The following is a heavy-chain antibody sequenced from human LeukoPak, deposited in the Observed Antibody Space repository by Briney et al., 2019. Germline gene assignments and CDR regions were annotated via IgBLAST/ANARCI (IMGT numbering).Heavy chain of an antibody. D-gene: IGHD6-19*01. V-gene: IGHV4-34*01. CDR2: INHSRDT. J-gene: IGHJ4*02. CDR3: ARDATGWYGWGD. CDR1: GASFSGYY. Sequence: SETLSLTCAVHGASFSGYYWSWIRQAPGKGLEWIGEINHSRDTNYNPSLKSRVTMSGDTSKNQFSLKLSSVTAADTGVYYCARDATGWYGWGDWGQGTLVTVSS.